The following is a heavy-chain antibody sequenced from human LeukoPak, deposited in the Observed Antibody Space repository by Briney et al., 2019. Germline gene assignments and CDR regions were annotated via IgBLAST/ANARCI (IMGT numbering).Heavy chain of an antibody. Sequence: ASVKVSCKVSGYTLTELSMHWVRQAPGKGLEWMGGFDPEDGETIYAQKFQGRVTMTEDTSTDTAYMELSSLRSEDTAVYYCATRGYSGYVLWYYFDYWGQGTLVTVSS. V-gene: IGHV1-24*01. CDR3: ATRGYSGYVLWYYFDY. D-gene: IGHD5-12*01. CDR2: FDPEDGET. J-gene: IGHJ4*02. CDR1: GYTLTELS.